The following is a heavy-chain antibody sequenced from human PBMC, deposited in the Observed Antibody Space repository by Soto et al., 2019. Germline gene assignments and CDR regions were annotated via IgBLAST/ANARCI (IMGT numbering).Heavy chain of an antibody. J-gene: IGHJ4*02. V-gene: IGHV1-18*04. D-gene: IGHD6-6*01. Sequence: QVHLLQSGVEVKKPGASVQVSCKASGYSFTAYGFNWVRQAPGQGLEWMGYISAYNGKKYYAQKFRGRVTLTTDTSKSTAYMELMSLSSDDTAVYYCARANDPGRRFDYWGQGTLVNVSS. CDR2: ISAYNGKK. CDR3: ARANDPGRRFDY. CDR1: GYSFTAYG.